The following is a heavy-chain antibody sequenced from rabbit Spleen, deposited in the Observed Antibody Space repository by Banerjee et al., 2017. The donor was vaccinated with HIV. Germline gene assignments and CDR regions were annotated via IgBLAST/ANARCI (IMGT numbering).Heavy chain of an antibody. D-gene: IGHD8-1*01. V-gene: IGHV1S45*01. Sequence: EGSLTLTCTASGFTISSSYWICWVRQAPGKGLEWIACIDAGDSGFTYFANWAKGRFTISKTSSTTVTLQMTSLTAADTATYFCARDTASSFSSYGMDLWGQGTLVTVS. CDR2: IDAGDSGFT. CDR1: GFTISSSYW. CDR3: ARDTASSFSSYGMDL. J-gene: IGHJ6*01.